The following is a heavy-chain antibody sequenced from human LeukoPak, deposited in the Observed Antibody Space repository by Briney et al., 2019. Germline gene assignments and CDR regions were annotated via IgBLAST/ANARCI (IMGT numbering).Heavy chain of an antibody. Sequence: GGSLRLSCSASGFTFSSYAMHWVRQAPGKGLEYVSAISSDGGSTYYADSVKGRFTISRDNSKSTLSLHMSSLRAEDTAVYYCARVGGGRYYDSSGYPDYWGQGTLVTVSS. CDR3: ARVGGGRYYDSSGYPDY. V-gene: IGHV3-64D*06. CDR1: GFTFSSYA. J-gene: IGHJ4*02. CDR2: ISSDGGST. D-gene: IGHD3-22*01.